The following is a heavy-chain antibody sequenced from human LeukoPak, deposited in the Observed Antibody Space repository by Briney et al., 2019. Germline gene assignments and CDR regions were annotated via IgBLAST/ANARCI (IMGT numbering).Heavy chain of an antibody. CDR3: ARDNDSRDPPHFDY. CDR1: GGSFNSHY. D-gene: IGHD3-16*01. V-gene: IGHV4-59*11. CDR2: IYYSGST. J-gene: IGHJ4*02. Sequence: SETLSLTCTVSGGSFNSHYWNWIRQPPGKGLEWIGYIYYSGSTNYNPSLKSRVTISVDTSKNEFSLKLNSVTAADTAVYYCARDNDSRDPPHFDYWGQGTLVTVSS.